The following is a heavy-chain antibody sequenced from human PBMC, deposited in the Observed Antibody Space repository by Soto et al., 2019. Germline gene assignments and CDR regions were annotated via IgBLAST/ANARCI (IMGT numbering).Heavy chain of an antibody. CDR3: AKYGGGETDGRHYYGMDV. V-gene: IGHV3-23*01. Sequence: GGSLRLSCVASGFSFSSYAVTWVRQAPGKGLEWVSTVSISAAGKTYYADSVKGRFTISRDDSKNTLYFQMNSLRAEDSAVYFCAKYGGGETDGRHYYGMDVWGRGTTVTVSS. CDR2: VSISAAGKT. J-gene: IGHJ6*02. CDR1: GFSFSSYA. D-gene: IGHD6-13*01.